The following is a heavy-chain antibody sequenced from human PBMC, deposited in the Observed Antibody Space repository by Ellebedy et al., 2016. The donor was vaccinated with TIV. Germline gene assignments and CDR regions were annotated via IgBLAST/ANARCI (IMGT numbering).Heavy chain of an antibody. CDR1: GLTFSSHA. D-gene: IGHD6-19*01. V-gene: IGHV3-23*01. CDR3: ASSPHSSDSY. J-gene: IGHJ4*02. CDR2: ITESGGNT. Sequence: PGGSLRLSCAASGLTFSSHAMSWVCQAPGKGLEWVSSITESGGNTYYADSVKGRFTISRDNSKDTLFLQMNSLRAEDTAVYYCASSPHSSDSYWGQGTLVTVSS.